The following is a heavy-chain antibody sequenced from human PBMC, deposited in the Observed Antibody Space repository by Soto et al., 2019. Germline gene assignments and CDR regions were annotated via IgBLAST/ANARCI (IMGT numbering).Heavy chain of an antibody. D-gene: IGHD6-19*01. J-gene: IGHJ4*02. Sequence: SETLSLTCTVSGNSISSTRWCSWVRQSPGKGLEWIGDIYHAGSTNYNPSLKSRGTISIDKANNQFSLKLKSVTSADTAVYYCGRSGWRWGQGSMV. CDR2: IYHAGST. V-gene: IGHV4-4*02. CDR1: GNSISSTRW. CDR3: GRSGWR.